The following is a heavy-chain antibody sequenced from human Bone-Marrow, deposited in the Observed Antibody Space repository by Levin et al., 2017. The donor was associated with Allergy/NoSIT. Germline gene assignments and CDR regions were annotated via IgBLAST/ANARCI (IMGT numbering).Heavy chain of an antibody. D-gene: IGHD6-6*01. V-gene: IGHV4-59*01. CDR3: ARDGIAARHFYGMDV. CDR2: ISKSGST. J-gene: IGHJ6*02. CDR1: GGSISSFY. Sequence: SETLPLTCTISGGSISSFYWSWIRQPPGKGLEWIGYISKSGSTSSNPSLKSRVSLSLDTSKNQFSLKVNSVTAADTAVYYCARDGIAARHFYGMDVWGQGTTVTVSS.